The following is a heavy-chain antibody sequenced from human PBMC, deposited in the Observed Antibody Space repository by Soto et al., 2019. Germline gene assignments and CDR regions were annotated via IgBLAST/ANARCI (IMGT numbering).Heavy chain of an antibody. CDR2: INPSGGST. Sequence: ASVKVSCKVSGYTLTELSMHWVRQAPGQGLEWMGIINPSGGSTSYAQKFQGRVTMTRDTSTSTVYMELSSLRSEDTAVYYCARERELNYFDYWGQGTLVTVSS. CDR3: ARERELNYFDY. J-gene: IGHJ4*02. V-gene: IGHV1-46*01. CDR1: GYTLTELS. D-gene: IGHD1-26*01.